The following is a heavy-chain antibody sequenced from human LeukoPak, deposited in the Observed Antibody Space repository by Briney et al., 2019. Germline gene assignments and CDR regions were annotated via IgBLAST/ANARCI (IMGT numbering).Heavy chain of an antibody. CDR3: ARSPYNWNDSPYYMDV. V-gene: IGHV3-66*02. CDR1: RFTVRSNY. D-gene: IGHD1-1*01. J-gene: IGHJ6*03. Sequence: GSLRLSCAASRFTVRSNYMSWVRQAPGKGLEWVSVIYSGGRTYYADAVKGRFTISRDNSKNTLCLQMNSLRAEDTAVYYCARSPYNWNDSPYYMDVWGKGTTVTVSS. CDR2: IYSGGRT.